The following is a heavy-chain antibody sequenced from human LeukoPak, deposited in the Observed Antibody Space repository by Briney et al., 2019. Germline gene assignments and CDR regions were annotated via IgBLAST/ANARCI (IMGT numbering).Heavy chain of an antibody. V-gene: IGHV1-69*06. CDR1: GGTFSSYA. J-gene: IGHJ5*02. Sequence: GSSVKVSCKASGGTFSSYAISWVRQAPGQGLEWMGGIIPIFGTANYAQKFQGRVTITADKSTSTAYMELSSLRSEDTAVYYCATEQQLVLNTGHNWFDPWGQGTLVTVSS. CDR3: ATEQQLVLNTGHNWFDP. CDR2: IIPIFGTA. D-gene: IGHD6-13*01.